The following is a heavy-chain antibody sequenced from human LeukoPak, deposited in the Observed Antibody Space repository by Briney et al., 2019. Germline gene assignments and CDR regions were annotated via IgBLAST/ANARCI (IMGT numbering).Heavy chain of an antibody. V-gene: IGHV4-59*08. J-gene: IGHJ6*02. D-gene: IGHD2-15*01. CDR2: IYYSGST. CDR3: ARHTPVALRSGYYYNMDV. Sequence: PSETLSLTCSVSGGSISNYYWSWIRQPPGKGLEWIGYIYYSGSTDYKPSLNSRVSMSVDTSKNHYSLRLSSLTAADTAVYYCARHTPVALRSGYYYNMDVWGQGTSVTVSS. CDR1: GGSISNYY.